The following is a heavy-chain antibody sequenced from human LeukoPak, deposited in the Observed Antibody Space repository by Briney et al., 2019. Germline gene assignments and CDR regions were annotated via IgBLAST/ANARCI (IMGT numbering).Heavy chain of an antibody. Sequence: GASVKVSCKASGGTFSSYAISWVRQAPGQGLEWMGRIIPIRGIANYAQKFQGRVTITADKSTSTAYMELSSLRSEDTAVYYCASMEWDPVTSEKGVDYWGQGTLVTVSS. D-gene: IGHD3-3*01. CDR2: IIPIRGIA. V-gene: IGHV1-69*10. J-gene: IGHJ4*02. CDR3: ASMEWDPVTSEKGVDY. CDR1: GGTFSSYA.